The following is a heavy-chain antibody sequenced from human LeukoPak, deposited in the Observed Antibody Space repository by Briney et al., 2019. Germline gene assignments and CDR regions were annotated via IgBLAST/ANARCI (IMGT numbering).Heavy chain of an antibody. D-gene: IGHD6-6*01. Sequence: GESLKISCQGAGYNFANYWIAWVRQMPGKGLEWMGITNPGDSDTRYSPSFQAQVTISADKSISTAFLHWSTLKASDTAMYFCARHLYLGSSTDYWGQGTLVTVSP. CDR3: ARHLYLGSSTDY. CDR1: GYNFANYW. V-gene: IGHV5-51*01. CDR2: TNPGDSDT. J-gene: IGHJ4*02.